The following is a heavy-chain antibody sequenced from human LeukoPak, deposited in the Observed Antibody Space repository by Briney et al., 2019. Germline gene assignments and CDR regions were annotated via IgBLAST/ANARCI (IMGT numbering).Heavy chain of an antibody. J-gene: IGHJ5*02. Sequence: SGTLSRTCAVYGGSFSGYYWSWIRQPPGKGLEWMGEINHSGSTNDNPSLKSRVTISVDTSKNQFSLKLSSVTAADTAVYYCPRAFRMYAPHNCFDPWGQGTLVPVSS. D-gene: IGHD2-8*01. CDR2: INHSGST. V-gene: IGHV4-34*01. CDR3: PRAFRMYAPHNCFDP. CDR1: GGSFSGYY.